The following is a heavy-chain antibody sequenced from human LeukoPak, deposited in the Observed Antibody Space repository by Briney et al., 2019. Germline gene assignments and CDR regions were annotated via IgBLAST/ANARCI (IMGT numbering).Heavy chain of an antibody. V-gene: IGHV4-31*03. CDR3: ARGAYCGGDCYYGVGAFDI. CDR1: GGSISSGGYY. CDR2: IYYSGST. J-gene: IGHJ3*02. Sequence: SETLSLTCTVSGGSISSGGYYWSWIRQHPGKGLEWIGYIYYSGSTYYNPSLKSRVTISVDTSKNQFSLKLSSVTAADTAVYYCARGAYCGGDCYYGVGAFDIWGQGTMVTVSS. D-gene: IGHD2-21*02.